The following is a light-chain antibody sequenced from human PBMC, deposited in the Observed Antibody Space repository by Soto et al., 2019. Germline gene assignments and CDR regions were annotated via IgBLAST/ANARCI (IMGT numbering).Light chain of an antibody. CDR1: QGISTF. Sequence: DIQMTQSPSSLSTSVVDRVTITCLASQGISTFLNWYQQKPGKAPRLLIYAASRLQSGVPARFSGSGVETDFTLTITSLQPEDFGIYYCQQSYALVRTFGGGTKVDIK. V-gene: IGKV1-39*01. CDR2: AAS. CDR3: QQSYALVRT. J-gene: IGKJ4*01.